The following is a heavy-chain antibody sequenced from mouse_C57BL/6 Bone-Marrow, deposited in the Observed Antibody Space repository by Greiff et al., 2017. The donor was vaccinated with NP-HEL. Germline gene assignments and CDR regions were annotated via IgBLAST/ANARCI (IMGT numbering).Heavy chain of an antibody. D-gene: IGHD1-1*01. CDR3: ARAITTVVARDYFDY. CDR1: GYAFTNYL. J-gene: IGHJ2*01. Sequence: QVQLQQSGAELVRPGTSVKVSCKASGYAFTNYLIEWVKQRPGQGLEWIGVINPGSGGTNYNEKFKGKATLPADKSSSTAYMQLSSLTSEDSAVYYCARAITTVVARDYFDYWGQGTTLTVSS. CDR2: INPGSGGT. V-gene: IGHV1-54*01.